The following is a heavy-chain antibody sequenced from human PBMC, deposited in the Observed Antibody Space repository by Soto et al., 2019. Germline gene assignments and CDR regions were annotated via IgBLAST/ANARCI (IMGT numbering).Heavy chain of an antibody. V-gene: IGHV3-33*01. CDR1: GFTFSSLG. Sequence: QVQVVESGGGVVQPGRSLRLSCAASGFTFSSLGMHWVRQAPGKGLEWVAVIWHDGKNKYYADSAKGRFTISRDNSKNTLYLQMNGLRAEDTAVYYCARDPGQDEAMDYWGQGTLVTVSS. J-gene: IGHJ4*02. CDR2: IWHDGKNK. CDR3: ARDPGQDEAMDY.